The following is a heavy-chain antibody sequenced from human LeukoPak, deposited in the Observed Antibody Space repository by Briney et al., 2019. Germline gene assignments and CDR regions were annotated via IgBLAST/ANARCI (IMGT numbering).Heavy chain of an antibody. CDR2: INTDGGST. CDR3: GRGFSIVPAGIPDY. D-gene: IGHD2-2*02. CDR1: GFTFSSYW. Sequence: PGGSLRLSCAASGFTFSSYWMHWVRQAPGEGLVWVSRINTDGGSTTYADSVKGRFTISRDNAKNTLYLQMNSLRAEDTAVYYCGRGFSIVPAGIPDYWGLGTLVTVSS. V-gene: IGHV3-74*01. J-gene: IGHJ4*02.